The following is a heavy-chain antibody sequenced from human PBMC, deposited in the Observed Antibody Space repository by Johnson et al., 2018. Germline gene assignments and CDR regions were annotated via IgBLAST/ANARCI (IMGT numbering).Heavy chain of an antibody. Sequence: QVQLVQAGAEVKKPGASVKVSCKASGYTFTSYSMHWVRLAPGQRLEWMGWINAGNGNTQYSQTFQGRVTIARDTSASTAYMELSSLRSEDTAVYYCAGHYYDGDAFDIWGQGTMVTVSS. V-gene: IGHV1-3*01. CDR2: INAGNGNT. J-gene: IGHJ3*02. D-gene: IGHD3-22*01. CDR1: GYTFTSYS. CDR3: AGHYYDGDAFDI.